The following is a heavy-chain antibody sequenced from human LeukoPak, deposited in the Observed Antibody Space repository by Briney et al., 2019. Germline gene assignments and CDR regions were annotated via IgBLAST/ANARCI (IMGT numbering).Heavy chain of an antibody. D-gene: IGHD3-22*01. Sequence: GGSLRLSCVASGFTFSSYGMHWVRQAPGKGLEWVAVIWYDGSNKYYADSVKGRFTISRDNSKNTLYLQMNSLRAEDTAVYYCARDRYGYYDSSGYYPGPDYWGQGTLVTVSS. V-gene: IGHV3-33*01. CDR2: IWYDGSNK. CDR1: GFTFSSYG. CDR3: ARDRYGYYDSSGYYPGPDY. J-gene: IGHJ4*02.